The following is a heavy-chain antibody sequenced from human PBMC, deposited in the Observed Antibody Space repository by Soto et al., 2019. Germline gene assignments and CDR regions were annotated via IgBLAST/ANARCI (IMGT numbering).Heavy chain of an antibody. J-gene: IGHJ5*02. Sequence: GESLKISCNGSGYSFSTYWISWVRQMPGKGLEWMGRIDPSDSLTHYSPSFQGHVTISADKSISTVYLQWSSLKASDTAMYYCASLGGVGAVNWFSPWGQVTPVTVSS. CDR1: GYSFSTYW. CDR2: IDPSDSLT. CDR3: ASLGGVGAVNWFSP. D-gene: IGHD1-26*01. V-gene: IGHV5-10-1*01.